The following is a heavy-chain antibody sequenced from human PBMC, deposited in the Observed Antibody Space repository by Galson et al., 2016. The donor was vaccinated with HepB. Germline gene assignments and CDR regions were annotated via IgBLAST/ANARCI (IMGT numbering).Heavy chain of an antibody. CDR3: AREIPSRGKSDY. CDR2: INSSSSTI. V-gene: IGHV3-48*02. CDR1: GFTFSSYS. J-gene: IGHJ4*02. Sequence: SLRLSCAASGFTFSSYSMNWVRQAPGKGLEWVSYINSSSSTIYYADSVKGRFTISRDNAKNSLFLQMNSLRDEDTAVYYCAREIPSRGKSDYWGQGTLVTVTS. D-gene: IGHD3-10*01.